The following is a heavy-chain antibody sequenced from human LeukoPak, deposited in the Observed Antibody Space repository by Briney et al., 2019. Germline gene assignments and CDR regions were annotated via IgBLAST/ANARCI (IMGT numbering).Heavy chain of an antibody. V-gene: IGHV3-23*01. CDR3: AKYYDFWSGHGLYNWFDP. CDR1: GFTFSSYA. Sequence: GGSLRLSCAASGFTFSSYAMSWVRQAPGKGLEWVSAISGSGGSTYYADSVKGRFTISRDNSKNTLYLQMNSLRAEDTAVYYCAKYYDFWSGHGLYNWFDPWGQGTLVTVSS. CDR2: ISGSGGST. J-gene: IGHJ5*02. D-gene: IGHD3-3*01.